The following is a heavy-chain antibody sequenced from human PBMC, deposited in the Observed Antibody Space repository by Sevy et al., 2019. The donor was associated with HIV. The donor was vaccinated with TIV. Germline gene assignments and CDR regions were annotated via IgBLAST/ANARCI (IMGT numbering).Heavy chain of an antibody. CDR3: ARSLAAAENWFDP. CDR2: ISGSSTTI. J-gene: IGHJ5*02. CDR1: GFTFREYS. Sequence: GGSLRLSCVGSGFTFREYSMNWVRQAPEKGLEWVSYISGSSTTIEHADSVKGRFSISRDNADNSVFLQMNRLRVEDTAVYYCARSLAAAENWFDPWGQGTLVTVSS. D-gene: IGHD6-13*01. V-gene: IGHV3-48*01.